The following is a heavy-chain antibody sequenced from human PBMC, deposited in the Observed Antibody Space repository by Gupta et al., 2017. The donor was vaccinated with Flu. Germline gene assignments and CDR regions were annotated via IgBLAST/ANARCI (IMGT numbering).Heavy chain of an antibody. J-gene: IGHJ4*02. Sequence: EVQLLESGGGLVQPGGSLSLSCAASGFSFSRYALSWVRQAPGKGLEWVSAISGSGGSTYYADSVKGRFTISRDNSKNTLYLQMNSLRAEDTAVYYCAKDQWDIVVVPAATHFDYWGQGTLSPSPQ. CDR3: AKDQWDIVVVPAATHFDY. CDR1: GFSFSRYA. D-gene: IGHD2-2*01. CDR2: ISGSGGST. V-gene: IGHV3-23*01.